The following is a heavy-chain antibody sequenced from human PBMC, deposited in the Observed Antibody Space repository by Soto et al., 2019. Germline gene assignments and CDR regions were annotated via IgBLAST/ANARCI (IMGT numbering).Heavy chain of an antibody. Sequence: PSETLSLTCTVSGGSISSDSYYWGWIRQSPGKGLEWIGYIYYSGSTYYNPSLKSRVTISVDTSKNQFSLKLSSVTAADTAVYYCARYSGYEGLRFDPWGQGTLVTVSS. J-gene: IGHJ5*02. CDR3: ARYSGYEGLRFDP. D-gene: IGHD5-12*01. CDR1: GGSISSDSYY. V-gene: IGHV4-30-4*08. CDR2: IYYSGST.